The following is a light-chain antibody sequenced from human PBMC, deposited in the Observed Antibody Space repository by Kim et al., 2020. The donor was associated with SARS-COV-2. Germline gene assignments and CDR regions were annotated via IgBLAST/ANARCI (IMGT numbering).Light chain of an antibody. CDR3: CSYAGTTTLV. J-gene: IGLJ3*02. CDR2: DVS. Sequence: QSALTQPASVSGSPGQSITISCSGTSSDIGSYNLVSWYQQHPGEVPKLMIYDVSKRPSGVSYRFSGSKSGNTASLTISGLQAEDEADYYCCSYAGTTTLVFGGGTQLTVL. CDR1: SSDIGSYNL. V-gene: IGLV2-23*02.